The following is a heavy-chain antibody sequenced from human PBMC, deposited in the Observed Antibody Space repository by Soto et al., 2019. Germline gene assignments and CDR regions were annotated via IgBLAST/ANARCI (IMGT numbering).Heavy chain of an antibody. Sequence: QVQLVESGGGVVQPGRSLRLSCAASGSTFSSYGMHWVRQAPDKGMEWVAVIWYDGSNKYYADSVKGRVTISRDNSKNTLYLQMNSLRAEDTAVYYCARSSPVDVWGQGTTFTVSS. V-gene: IGHV3-33*01. CDR3: ARSSPVDV. D-gene: IGHD6-6*01. J-gene: IGHJ6*02. CDR2: IWYDGSNK. CDR1: GSTFSSYG.